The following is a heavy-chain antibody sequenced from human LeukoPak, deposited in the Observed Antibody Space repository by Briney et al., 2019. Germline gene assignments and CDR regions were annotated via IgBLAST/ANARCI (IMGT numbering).Heavy chain of an antibody. CDR3: AKELDTMFFDY. J-gene: IGHJ4*02. V-gene: IGHV3-43*01. CDR2: AGWAGGTT. D-gene: IGHD3-10*02. CDR1: GFNFDRYT. Sequence: LGGPLRLSCATSGFNFDRYTIHWVRQAPGKGLEWVSLAGWAGGTTFYSDSVRGRFTISRDSGRKSVYLQMNSLTTDDTAFYFCAKELDTMFFDYWGQGALVTVSS.